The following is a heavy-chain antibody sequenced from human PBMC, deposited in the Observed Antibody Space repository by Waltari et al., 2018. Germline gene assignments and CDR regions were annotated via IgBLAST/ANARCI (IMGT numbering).Heavy chain of an antibody. D-gene: IGHD2-2*01. Sequence: DVQVVESGGGLVQPGRSRRLSCPGSGFPFGYYPLSWFRQGPGKGLEWVGLIRSETYGGTIDYAASVKGRFSIARDDSKSIAYLQMNGLKTDDTGVYYCARDQLAYGMDVWGQGTTVTVS. J-gene: IGHJ6*02. CDR1: GFPFGYYP. CDR3: ARDQLAYGMDV. CDR2: IRSETYGGTI. V-gene: IGHV3-49*02.